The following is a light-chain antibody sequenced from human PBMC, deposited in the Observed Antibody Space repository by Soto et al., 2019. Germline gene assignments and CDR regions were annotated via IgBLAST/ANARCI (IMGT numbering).Light chain of an antibody. CDR2: KNN. V-gene: IGLV1-40*01. J-gene: IGLJ3*02. Sequence: QSVLTQPPSVSGAPGRRITCSCPGSGSNAGASYDVHWYQVLPGAGPRLLIYKNNNRPSGVPDRFSGSKSGTSASLAITGLRAEDEADYYCQSYDNILSGPLFGGGTKLTVL. CDR3: QSYDNILSGPL. CDR1: GSNAGASYD.